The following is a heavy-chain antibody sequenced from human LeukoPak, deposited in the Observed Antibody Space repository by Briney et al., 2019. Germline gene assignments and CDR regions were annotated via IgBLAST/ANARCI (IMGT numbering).Heavy chain of an antibody. J-gene: IGHJ4*02. CDR3: ARETIAAAVQFFDY. V-gene: IGHV4-39*07. D-gene: IGHD6-13*01. Sequence: SETLSLTCTVSGGSISRSSYYWGWIRQPPGKGLEWIGSIYYSGSTYYNPSLKSRVTISVDTSKNQFSLKLSSVTAADTAVYYCARETIAAAVQFFDYWGQGTLVTVSS. CDR1: GGSISRSSYY. CDR2: IYYSGST.